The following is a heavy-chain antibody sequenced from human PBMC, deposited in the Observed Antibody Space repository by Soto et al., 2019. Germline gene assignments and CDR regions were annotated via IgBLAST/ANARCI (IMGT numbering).Heavy chain of an antibody. J-gene: IGHJ6*02. CDR1: GYTFTTYD. D-gene: IGHD2-8*01. Sequence: QVQLVQSGAEVKKPGASVKVSCKASGYTFTTYDISWVRQAPGQGLEWMGRISTYNGNTNYPQSLQGRLTMTTDTSTTTAYMELRSLRSDDTAVYYCARDPYNVLMVHDPNLYGMDVWGQGTTVTVSS. CDR2: ISTYNGNT. CDR3: ARDPYNVLMVHDPNLYGMDV. V-gene: IGHV1-18*01.